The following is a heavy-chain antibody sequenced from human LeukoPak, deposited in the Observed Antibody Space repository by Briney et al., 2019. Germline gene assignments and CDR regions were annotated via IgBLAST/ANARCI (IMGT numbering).Heavy chain of an antibody. CDR3: ARDSEMATINY. D-gene: IGHD5-24*01. Sequence: ASVKVSCKASGYTFTSYGISWVRQAPGQRLEGMGWISAYNGNTNYAQKFQGRVTMTRDTSISTAYMELSRLRSDDTAVYYCARDSEMATINYWGQGTLVTVSS. CDR2: ISAYNGNT. J-gene: IGHJ4*02. V-gene: IGHV1-18*01. CDR1: GYTFTSYG.